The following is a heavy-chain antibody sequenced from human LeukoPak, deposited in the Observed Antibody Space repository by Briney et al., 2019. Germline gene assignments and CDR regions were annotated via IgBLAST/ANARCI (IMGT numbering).Heavy chain of an antibody. CDR2: IIPIFGTA. Sequence: GASVKVSCKAAGYSFTAFYMHWVRQAPGQGLEWMGGIIPIFGTANYAQKFQGRVTITTDESKSTAYMELSSLRSEDTAVYYCARESRGSSHRFDPWGQGTLVTVSS. J-gene: IGHJ5*02. CDR3: ARESRGSSHRFDP. D-gene: IGHD6-6*01. V-gene: IGHV1-69*05. CDR1: GYSFTAFY.